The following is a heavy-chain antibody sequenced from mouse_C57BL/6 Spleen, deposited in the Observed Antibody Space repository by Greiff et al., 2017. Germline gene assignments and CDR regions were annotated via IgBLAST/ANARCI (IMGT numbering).Heavy chain of an antibody. CDR3: ARSPFYYGSSYGFAY. D-gene: IGHD1-1*01. V-gene: IGHV1-18*01. CDR2: INPNNGGT. CDR1: GYTFTDYN. Sequence: EVQLQQSGPELVKPGASVKIPCKASGYTFTDYNMDWVKQSHGKSLEWIGDINPNNGGTIYNQKCKGKATLTVDKSSSTAYMELRSLTSEDTAVYYCARSPFYYGSSYGFAYWGQGTLVTVSA. J-gene: IGHJ3*01.